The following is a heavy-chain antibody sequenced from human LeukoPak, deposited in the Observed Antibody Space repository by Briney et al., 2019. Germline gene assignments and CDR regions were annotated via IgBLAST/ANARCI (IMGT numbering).Heavy chain of an antibody. Sequence: SETLSLTCTVSGGSISNYYWSWIRQPPGKGLEWIGYIYHSGSTYYNPSLKSRVTTSVDRSKNQFSLKLSSVTAADTAVYYCARDQTLTGGLDYWGQGTLVAVSS. CDR3: ARDQTLTGGLDY. D-gene: IGHD7-27*01. CDR2: IYHSGST. V-gene: IGHV4-59*12. CDR1: GGSISNYY. J-gene: IGHJ4*02.